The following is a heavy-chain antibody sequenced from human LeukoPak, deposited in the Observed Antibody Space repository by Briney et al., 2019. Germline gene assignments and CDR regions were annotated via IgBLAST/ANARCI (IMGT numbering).Heavy chain of an antibody. D-gene: IGHD3-16*02. CDR1: GFTFSSYS. CDR3: AKDQIITFGGVIVMNAFDI. CDR2: ISSSSSYI. J-gene: IGHJ3*02. V-gene: IGHV3-21*01. Sequence: PGGSLRLSCAASGFTFSSYSMNWVRQAPGKGLEWGSSISSSSSYIYYADSVKGRFTISRDNAKNSLYLQMNSLRAEDTAVYYCAKDQIITFGGVIVMNAFDIWGQGTMVTVSS.